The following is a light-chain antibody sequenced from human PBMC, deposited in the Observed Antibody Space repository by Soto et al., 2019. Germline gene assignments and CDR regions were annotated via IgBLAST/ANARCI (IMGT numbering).Light chain of an antibody. CDR2: GAS. CDR1: QNVNNN. V-gene: IGKV3-15*01. Sequence: EIVMTQSPATLSVSPGERATLSCRASQNVNNNLAWYQQQPGQAPRLLIYGASTRATGIPARFSGSGSGTEFTLTVSSLQSEDFAVYSCQQYSNWPSPFGQGTKVETK. CDR3: QQYSNWPSP. J-gene: IGKJ1*01.